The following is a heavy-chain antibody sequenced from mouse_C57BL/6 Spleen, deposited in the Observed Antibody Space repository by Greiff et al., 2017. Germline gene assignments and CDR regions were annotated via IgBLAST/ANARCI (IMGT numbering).Heavy chain of an antibody. D-gene: IGHD2-4*01. J-gene: IGHJ4*01. CDR2: IDPSDSYT. Sequence: QVQLQQPGAELVMPGASVKLSCKASGYTFTSYWMHWVKQRPGQGLEWIGEIDPSDSYTNYNQKFKGKSTLTVDKSSSTAYMQLSSLTCEDSAVYYGARRGYYDYDESYAMDYWGQGTSVTVSS. V-gene: IGHV1-69*01. CDR3: ARRGYYDYDESYAMDY. CDR1: GYTFTSYW.